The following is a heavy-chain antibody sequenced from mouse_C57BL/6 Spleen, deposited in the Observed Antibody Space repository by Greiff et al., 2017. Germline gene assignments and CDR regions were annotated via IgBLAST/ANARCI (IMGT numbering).Heavy chain of an antibody. V-gene: IGHV1-26*01. J-gene: IGHJ3*01. Sequence: VQLQQPGPELVKPGASVKISCKASGYTFTDYWMNWVKQSHGKSLEWIGEINPNNGGTSYNQKFKGKATLTVDKSSSTAYMELRSLTAQDSAVYYCEYNNYGAYWGKETLVTVSA. CDR2: INPNNGGT. CDR1: GYTFTDYW. CDR3: EYNNYGAY. D-gene: IGHD2-5*01.